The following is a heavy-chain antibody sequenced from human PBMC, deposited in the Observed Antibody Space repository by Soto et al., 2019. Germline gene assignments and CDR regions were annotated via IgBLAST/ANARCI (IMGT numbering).Heavy chain of an antibody. J-gene: IGHJ4*02. CDR3: AAGNGKTADRRPGFEY. V-gene: IGHV1-58*02. Sequence: PVKVSCKASGFTFTISAMQWVRQVRGPRLEWIGCIVVGSGNTNFGPKFQVRVTTTRDMSTSIAYMGLSSLRSEDSAVYYCAAGNGKTADRRPGFEYGGQGTLVSV. CDR1: GFTFTISA. CDR2: IVVGSGNT. D-gene: IGHD5-18*01.